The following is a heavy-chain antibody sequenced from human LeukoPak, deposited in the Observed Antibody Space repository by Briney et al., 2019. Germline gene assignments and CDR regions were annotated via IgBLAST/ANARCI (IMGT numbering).Heavy chain of an antibody. CDR1: GFTFSNAW. J-gene: IGHJ4*02. V-gene: IGHV3-30*18. D-gene: IGHD3-10*01. Sequence: GGSLRLSCAASGFTFSNAWMSWVRQAPGKGLEWVAVISYDGSNKYYADSVKGRFTISRDNSKNTLYLQMNSLRAEDTAVYYCAKGSSDYYGSGSLDYWGQGTLVTVSS. CDR2: ISYDGSNK. CDR3: AKGSSDYYGSGSLDY.